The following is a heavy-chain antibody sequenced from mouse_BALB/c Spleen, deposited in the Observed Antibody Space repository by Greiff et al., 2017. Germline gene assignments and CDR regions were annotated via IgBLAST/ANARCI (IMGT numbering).Heavy chain of an antibody. Sequence: EVKLQESGPGLVKPSQSLSLTCTVTGYSITSDYAWNWIRQFPGNKLEWMGYISYSGSTSYNPSLKSRISITRDTSKNQFFLQLNSVTTEDTATYYCARRGWLLPFAYWGQGTLVTVSA. D-gene: IGHD2-3*01. CDR3: ARRGWLLPFAY. V-gene: IGHV3-2*02. CDR1: GYSITSDYA. J-gene: IGHJ3*01. CDR2: ISYSGST.